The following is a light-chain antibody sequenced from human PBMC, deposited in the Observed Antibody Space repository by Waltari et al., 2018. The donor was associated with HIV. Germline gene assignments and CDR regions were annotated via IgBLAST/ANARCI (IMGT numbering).Light chain of an antibody. Sequence: QSVLTQPPPASGTPPPRVTISCSGSTSNLGTNTVTWYPQVPGTSPKLLIYNNNQRPAGVPDRFSGSKSGTSASLAITGLQSEDEADYHCAAWDDSLNGQVVFGGGTKLTVL. V-gene: IGLV1-44*01. CDR2: NNN. J-gene: IGLJ3*02. CDR3: AAWDDSLNGQVV. CDR1: TSNLGTNT.